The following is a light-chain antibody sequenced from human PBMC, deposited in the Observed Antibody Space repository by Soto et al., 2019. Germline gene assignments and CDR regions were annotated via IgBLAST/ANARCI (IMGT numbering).Light chain of an antibody. V-gene: IGKV3-20*01. J-gene: IGKJ4*01. Sequence: EIVMTQSPSTLSVSPGERATLSCSASQTVRNFLLWFQQKPGQAPRLLIYDAPSRATGIPDRFSGGGSGTDLTLTFSRLEPEDFAVYYCEQFSSYPLTFGGGTKVDI. CDR1: QTVRNF. CDR2: DAP. CDR3: EQFSSYPLT.